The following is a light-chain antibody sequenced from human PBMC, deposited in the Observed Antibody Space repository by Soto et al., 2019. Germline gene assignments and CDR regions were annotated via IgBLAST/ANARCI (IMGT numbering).Light chain of an antibody. CDR2: DVT. CDR3: SSYTTSTTRVV. CDR1: SRDIGGYNY. Sequence: QSALTQPASVSRSPGQTITISCTGTSRDIGGYNYVSWYQQHPGKAPKLVTFDVTRRPSGVSNRFSGSKSGNTASLTISGLQAEDEADSYCSSYTTSTTRVVFGGGTKVTVL. V-gene: IGLV2-14*03. J-gene: IGLJ2*01.